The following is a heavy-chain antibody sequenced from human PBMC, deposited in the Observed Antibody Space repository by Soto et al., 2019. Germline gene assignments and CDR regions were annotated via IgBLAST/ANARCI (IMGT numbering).Heavy chain of an antibody. V-gene: IGHV3-21*01. D-gene: IGHD3-9*01. CDR3: ARLDDILTGQGAGDAFDI. J-gene: IGHJ3*02. Sequence: EVQLVESGGGLVKPGGSLRLSCAASGFTFSSYSMNWVHQAPGKGLEWVSSISSSSSYIYYADSVKGRFTISRDNAKNSLYLQMNSLRAEDTAVYYCARLDDILTGQGAGDAFDIWGQGTMVTVPS. CDR2: ISSSSSYI. CDR1: GFTFSSYS.